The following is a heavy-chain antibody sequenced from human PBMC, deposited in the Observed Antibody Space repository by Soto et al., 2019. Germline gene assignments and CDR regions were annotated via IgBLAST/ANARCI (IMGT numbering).Heavy chain of an antibody. V-gene: IGHV1-46*01. D-gene: IGHD5-18*01. CDR1: GYTFTSYY. Sequence: ASVKVSCKASGYTFTSYYLHWVGQAPGQGLEWMGIINPSGGSTSYAQKFQGRVTMTRDTSTSTVYMELSSLRSEDTAVYYCAKGGTAMVTGPRLYYFDYWGQGTLVTVSS. J-gene: IGHJ4*02. CDR2: INPSGGST. CDR3: AKGGTAMVTGPRLYYFDY.